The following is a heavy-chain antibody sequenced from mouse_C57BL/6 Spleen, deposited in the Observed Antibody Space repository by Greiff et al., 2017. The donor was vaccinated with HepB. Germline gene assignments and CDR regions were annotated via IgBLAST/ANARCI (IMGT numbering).Heavy chain of an antibody. V-gene: IGHV1-61*01. Sequence: VQLQQPGAELVRPGSSVKLSCKASGYTFTSYWMDWVKQRPGQGLEWIGNIYPSDSETHYNQKFKDKATLTVDKSASTAYMQLSSLTSEDSAVYYCANMVTTNFDYWGQGTTLTVSS. CDR1: GYTFTSYW. D-gene: IGHD2-2*01. CDR2: IYPSDSET. J-gene: IGHJ2*01. CDR3: ANMVTTNFDY.